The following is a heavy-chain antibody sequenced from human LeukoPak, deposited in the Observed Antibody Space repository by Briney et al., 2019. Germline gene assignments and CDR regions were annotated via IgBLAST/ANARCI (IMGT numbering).Heavy chain of an antibody. CDR2: ISSGLTTI. CDR1: GFTFSSCS. CDR3: ARSGIKSSDYYYSYFDS. Sequence: GGSLRLSCAASGFTFSSCSVNWVRQAPGKGLEWVSYISSGLTTIYYADSVKGRFTISRDNAKNSLYLQMNSLRDEDTAVYYCARSGIKSSDYYYSYFDSWGQGTLVTVSS. V-gene: IGHV3-48*02. J-gene: IGHJ4*02. D-gene: IGHD3-22*01.